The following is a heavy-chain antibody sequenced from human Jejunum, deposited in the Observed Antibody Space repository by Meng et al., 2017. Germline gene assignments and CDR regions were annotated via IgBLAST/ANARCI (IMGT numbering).Heavy chain of an antibody. CDR1: GGSISSYY. CDR3: SRLPDYGDY. J-gene: IGHJ4*02. Sequence: SETLSRTCTVSGGSISSYYWSWIRQPPGKGLEWIGYIYYSGSTNYNPSLKSRVTISVDTSKNQFSLKLSSVTAADTAVYYCSRLPDYGDYWGQGTLVTVSS. V-gene: IGHV4-59*01. CDR2: IYYSGST.